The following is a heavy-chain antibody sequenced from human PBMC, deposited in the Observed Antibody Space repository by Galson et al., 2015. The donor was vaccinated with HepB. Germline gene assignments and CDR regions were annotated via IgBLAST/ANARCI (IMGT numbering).Heavy chain of an antibody. J-gene: IGHJ5*02. Sequence: SLRLSCAASGFTFSSYTMSWVRQAPGKGLEWVSAISGSGGSTYYADSVKGRFTISRDNSKNTLYLQMNSLRAEDTAVYYCAKVDSSGPNGWFDPWAREPWSPSPQ. D-gene: IGHD6-19*01. V-gene: IGHV3-23*01. CDR3: AKVDSSGPNGWFDP. CDR1: GFTFSSYT. CDR2: ISGSGGST.